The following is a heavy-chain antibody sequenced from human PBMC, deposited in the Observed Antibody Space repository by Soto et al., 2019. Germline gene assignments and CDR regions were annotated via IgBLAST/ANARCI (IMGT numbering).Heavy chain of an antibody. J-gene: IGHJ4*02. D-gene: IGHD1-7*01. CDR1: GFTFSSYG. CDR2: SSATGAVT. CDR3: AKDRRAGGNYGFYSDF. Sequence: EVQLLESGGGLVQPGGSLRLSCAASGFTFSSYGMTWVRQAPGKGLEWVSFSSATGAVTYYAASVKGRFTISRANSKNTLYLQMTSLRAADTAVYYCAKDRRAGGNYGFYSDFWGQGALVIVSS. V-gene: IGHV3-23*01.